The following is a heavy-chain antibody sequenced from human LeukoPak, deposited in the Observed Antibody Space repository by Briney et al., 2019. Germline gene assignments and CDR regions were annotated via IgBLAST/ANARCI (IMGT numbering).Heavy chain of an antibody. J-gene: IGHJ6*02. V-gene: IGHV3-23*01. D-gene: IGHD2-2*02. CDR1: VLSSSDIR. CDR3: PNYIPRPPGKDV. Sequence: GGSLRLSCSFSVLSSSDIRITWARQAPEKRLEWVAVTAGADDVIQYADSVKGRFTISTDNSKNTVYLQMNSMRAENTPLYFRPNYIPRPPGKDVWGQGTMVTVSS. CDR2: TAGADDVI.